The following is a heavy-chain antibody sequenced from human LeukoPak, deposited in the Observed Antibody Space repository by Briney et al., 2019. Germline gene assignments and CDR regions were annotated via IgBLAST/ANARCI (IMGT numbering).Heavy chain of an antibody. CDR1: GGSISSSSYY. D-gene: IGHD2-15*01. Sequence: PSETLSLTCTVSGGSISSSSYYWGWIRQPPGKGLEWIGSIYYSGSTYYNPSLKSRVTISVDTSKNQFSLKLSSVTAADTAVYYCARSGKAGYCSGGSCYLSWFDPWGQGTLVTVSS. V-gene: IGHV4-39*01. J-gene: IGHJ5*02. CDR2: IYYSGST. CDR3: ARSGKAGYCSGGSCYLSWFDP.